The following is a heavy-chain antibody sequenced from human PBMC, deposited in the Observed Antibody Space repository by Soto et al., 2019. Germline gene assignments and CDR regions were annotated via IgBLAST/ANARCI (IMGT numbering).Heavy chain of an antibody. CDR1: GFTFDDYA. CDR2: ISWNSGSI. Sequence: GGSLRLSCAASGFTFDDYAMHWVRQAPGKGLEWVSGISWNSGSIGYADSVKGRFTISRDNAKNSLYLQMNSLRAEDTALYYCAKDRRWVRAAAGSDAFDIWGQGTMVTVSS. D-gene: IGHD6-13*01. V-gene: IGHV3-9*01. CDR3: AKDRRWVRAAAGSDAFDI. J-gene: IGHJ3*02.